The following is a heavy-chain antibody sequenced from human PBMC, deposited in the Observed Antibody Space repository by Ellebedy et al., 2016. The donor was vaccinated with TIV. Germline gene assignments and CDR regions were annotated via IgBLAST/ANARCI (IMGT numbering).Heavy chain of an antibody. V-gene: IGHV1-69*04. CDR2: IIPILGIA. Sequence: AASVKVSCKASGGTFSSYAISWVRQAPGQGLEWMGRIIPILGIADYAQKFQGRVTITADKSTNTAYMELTSLRSEDTAVYYCARGYSEPFVFHFYSYHYVMDVWGQGTTVTVSS. CDR3: ARGYSEPFVFHFYSYHYVMDV. CDR1: GGTFSSYA. D-gene: IGHD1-1*01. J-gene: IGHJ6*02.